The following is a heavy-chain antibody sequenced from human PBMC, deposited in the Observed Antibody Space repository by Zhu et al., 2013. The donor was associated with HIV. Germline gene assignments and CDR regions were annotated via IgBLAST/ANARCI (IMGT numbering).Heavy chain of an antibody. Sequence: QVQLVQSGAEVKKPGASVKVSCKASGYTFTSYGISWVRQAPGQGLEWMGWISAYNGNTNYAQKLQGRVTMTTDTSTSTAYMELRSLRSDDTAVYYCARSPYCGGDCGLAPSAFDIWGQGTMVTVSS. D-gene: IGHD2-21*02. CDR3: ARSPYCGGDCGLAPSAFDI. CDR2: ISAYNGNT. J-gene: IGHJ3*02. CDR1: GYTFTSYG. V-gene: IGHV1-18*01.